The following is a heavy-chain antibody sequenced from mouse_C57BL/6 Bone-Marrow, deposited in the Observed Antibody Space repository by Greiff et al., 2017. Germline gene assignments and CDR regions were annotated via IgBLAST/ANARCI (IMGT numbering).Heavy chain of an antibody. Sequence: LVESGAELMKPGASVKLSCKATGYTFTGYWIEWVKQRPGHGLEWIGEILPGSGSTKYNEKFMGKATFTADTSSNTAYMQLSSLTTEDSSIYYCARITTVAQDDWGQGTTLTVSS. CDR2: ILPGSGST. CDR3: ARITTVAQDD. CDR1: GYTFTGYW. V-gene: IGHV1-9*01. D-gene: IGHD1-1*01. J-gene: IGHJ2*01.